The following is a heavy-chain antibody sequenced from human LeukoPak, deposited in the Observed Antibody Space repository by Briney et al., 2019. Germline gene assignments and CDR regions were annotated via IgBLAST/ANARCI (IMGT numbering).Heavy chain of an antibody. CDR1: GYTFTSYQ. Sequence: ASVKVSCKASGYTFTSYQMHWVRQAPGQGLEWMGIINPSDSSTSYAQKFQGRVTMTRDTSISTAYMELSRLRSDDTAVYYCARVKGSSWYYYMDVWGKGTTVTVSS. CDR3: ARVKGSSWYYYMDV. D-gene: IGHD6-13*01. J-gene: IGHJ6*03. CDR2: INPSDSST. V-gene: IGHV1-46*01.